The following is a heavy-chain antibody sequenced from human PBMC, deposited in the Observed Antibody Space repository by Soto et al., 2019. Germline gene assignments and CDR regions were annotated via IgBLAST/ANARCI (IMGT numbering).Heavy chain of an antibody. CDR3: ARGPRPTIFVHYYYMDV. V-gene: IGHV4-34*01. J-gene: IGHJ6*03. CDR2: INHSGST. CDR1: GGSFSGYY. Sequence: SKTLSLTCAVYGGSFSGYYWSWIRQPPGKGLEWIGEINHSGSTNYNPSLKSRVTISVDTSKNQFSLKLSSVTAADTAVYYCARGPRPTIFVHYYYMDVWGKGTTVTVSS. D-gene: IGHD3-3*01.